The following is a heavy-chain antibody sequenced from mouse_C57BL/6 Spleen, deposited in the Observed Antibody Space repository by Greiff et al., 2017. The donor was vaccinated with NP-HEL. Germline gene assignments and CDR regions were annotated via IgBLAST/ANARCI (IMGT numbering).Heavy chain of an antibody. D-gene: IGHD4-1*02. Sequence: EVHLVESGGGLVKPGGSLKLSCAASGFTFSSYTMSWVRQTPEKRLEWVATISGGGGNTYYPDSVKGRFTIARDNAKNTLYLQMSSLRSEDTALYYCARALNYYYAMDYWGQGTSVTVSS. CDR3: ARALNYYYAMDY. V-gene: IGHV5-9*01. CDR1: GFTFSSYT. CDR2: ISGGGGNT. J-gene: IGHJ4*01.